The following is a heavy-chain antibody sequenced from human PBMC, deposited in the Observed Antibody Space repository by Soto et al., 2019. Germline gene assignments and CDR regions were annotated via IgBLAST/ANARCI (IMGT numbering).Heavy chain of an antibody. V-gene: IGHV1-24*01. D-gene: IGHD2-15*01. Sequence: ASGKVSCKVSGYTLTELSMHWVRQAPGKGLEWMGGFDPEDGETIYAQKFQGRVTMTEDTSTDTAYMELSSLRSEDTAVYYCATEIGEYCSGGSCHDAFDIWGQGTMVTVSS. CDR1: GYTLTELS. CDR2: FDPEDGET. CDR3: ATEIGEYCSGGSCHDAFDI. J-gene: IGHJ3*02.